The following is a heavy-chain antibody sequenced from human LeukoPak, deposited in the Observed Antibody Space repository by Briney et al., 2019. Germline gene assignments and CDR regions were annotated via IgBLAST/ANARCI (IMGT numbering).Heavy chain of an antibody. CDR3: ARESEGYELDY. D-gene: IGHD5-18*01. CDR1: GFTFSSYA. J-gene: IGHJ4*02. Sequence: GGSLRLSCAASGFTFSSYAMHWVRQAPGKGLEWVAVISYDGSNKYYADSVKGRFTISRDNSKNTLYLQMNSLRAEDTAVYYCARESEGYELDYWGQGTLVTVSS. CDR2: ISYDGSNK. V-gene: IGHV3-30*04.